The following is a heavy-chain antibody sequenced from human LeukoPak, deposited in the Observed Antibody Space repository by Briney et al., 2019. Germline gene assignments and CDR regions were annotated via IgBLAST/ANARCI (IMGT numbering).Heavy chain of an antibody. CDR2: IGISSGNT. D-gene: IGHD1-1*01. CDR3: ARDHNYAFDN. J-gene: IGHJ4*02. V-gene: IGHV3-11*06. Sequence: GGSLRLSCAASGFPFSEYSMNWVRQAPGKGLEWISYIGISSGNTKYADSVRGRFTVSADNARNSLYLQMNSLRVEDTAVYYCARDHNYAFDNWGQGTLVTVSS. CDR1: GFPFSEYS.